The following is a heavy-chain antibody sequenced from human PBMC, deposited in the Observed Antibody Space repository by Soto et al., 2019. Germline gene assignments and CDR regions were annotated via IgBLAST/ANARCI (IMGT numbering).Heavy chain of an antibody. J-gene: IGHJ4*02. Sequence: QVQLGESGGGVVQPVRSLRLSCAASGFTFSSYGRHWVRQDPCKVLEWVAVIWYDVSNKYYAASVKGRFTISRYNSKNTLYRQMNSLRAEDTAVDYCARETEVGATEYWGQRTLVTVS. CDR2: IWYDVSNK. D-gene: IGHD1-26*01. V-gene: IGHV3-33*01. CDR3: ARETEVGATEY. CDR1: GFTFSSYG.